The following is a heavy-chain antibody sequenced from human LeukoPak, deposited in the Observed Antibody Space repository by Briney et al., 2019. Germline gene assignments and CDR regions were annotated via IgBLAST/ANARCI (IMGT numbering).Heavy chain of an antibody. CDR2: ISLNGGST. Sequence: PGGSLRLSCSASGFTFSSFAMHWVRQAPGKGLEYVAAISLNGGSTYYADSVKGRFTISRDNSKNTLYLQMSSLRAEDTAVYLCVKDLRSDFMGVLSRYLSYWGQGTMVAVSS. D-gene: IGHD2/OR15-2a*01. CDR1: GFTFSSFA. V-gene: IGHV3-64D*09. J-gene: IGHJ4*02. CDR3: VKDLRSDFMGVLSRYLSY.